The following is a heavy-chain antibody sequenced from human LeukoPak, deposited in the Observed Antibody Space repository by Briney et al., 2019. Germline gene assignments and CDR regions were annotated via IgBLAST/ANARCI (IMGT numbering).Heavy chain of an antibody. CDR3: ATSQGSWPDYFDY. Sequence: PGGSLRLSCAASGFTFSSYALSWVRQAPGKGLEWVSAISDSGGSTYYADSVKGRFTISRDNAKNSLFLQMNSLRAEDTAVYYCATSQGSWPDYFDYWGQGTLVTVSS. J-gene: IGHJ4*02. CDR2: ISDSGGST. V-gene: IGHV3-23*01. D-gene: IGHD6-13*01. CDR1: GFTFSSYA.